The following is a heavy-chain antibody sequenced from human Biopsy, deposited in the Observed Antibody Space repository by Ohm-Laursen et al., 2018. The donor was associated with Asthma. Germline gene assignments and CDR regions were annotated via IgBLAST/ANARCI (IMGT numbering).Heavy chain of an antibody. Sequence: SVKVSCKTSGYSLTDLSMHWVRQAPGQGLEWLGGIIAVFGTTNYAQKFQGRVTITADESTSTAYMEVTSLRSEDTAIYYCARCQVGYSSGWSLLLKKIYYSGMDVWGQGTAVTVSS. CDR1: GYSLTDLS. D-gene: IGHD6-19*01. V-gene: IGHV1-69*13. CDR3: ARCQVGYSSGWSLLLKKIYYSGMDV. CDR2: IIAVFGTT. J-gene: IGHJ6*02.